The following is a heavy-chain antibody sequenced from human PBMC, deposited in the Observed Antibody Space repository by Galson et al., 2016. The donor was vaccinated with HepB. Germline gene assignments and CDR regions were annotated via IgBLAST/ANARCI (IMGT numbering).Heavy chain of an antibody. CDR2: MSGSGGST. Sequence: SLRLSCAASGFTFSRHAMSWVRQAPGKGLEWITAMSGSGGSTYYADSVKGRFTISRDDSKNTVYLQMTSLRPEDTAVFHCVKDLAGTYSFDYWAQGTLVTVSS. D-gene: IGHD1-26*01. CDR3: VKDLAGTYSFDY. J-gene: IGHJ4*02. CDR1: GFTFSRHA. V-gene: IGHV3-23*01.